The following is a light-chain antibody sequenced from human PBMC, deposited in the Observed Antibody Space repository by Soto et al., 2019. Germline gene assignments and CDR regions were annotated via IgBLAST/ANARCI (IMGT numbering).Light chain of an antibody. CDR3: SSYTSSSTLVV. Sequence: QSVLTQPASVSVSPGQSITISCTGTSTDVGGYNYFSWYQQHPAKTHKRMIYDVSNRPSGVSNRFSGSKSGNTASLTSSGLQAEDGADYYCSSYTSSSTLVVFCGGSKLTVL. J-gene: IGLJ3*02. CDR2: DVS. V-gene: IGLV2-14*01. CDR1: STDVGGYNY.